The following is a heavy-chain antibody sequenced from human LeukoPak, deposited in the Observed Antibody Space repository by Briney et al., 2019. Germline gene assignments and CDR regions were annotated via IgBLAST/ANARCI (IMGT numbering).Heavy chain of an antibody. D-gene: IGHD6-13*01. Sequence: GASVNVSCKASGGTFSSYAISWVRQAPGQGLEWMGRIIPIFGIANYAQKFQGRVTITADKSTSTAYMELSSLGSEDTAVYYCARVVAAAGLDYWGQGTLVTVSS. CDR3: ARVVAAAGLDY. V-gene: IGHV1-69*04. CDR2: IIPIFGIA. CDR1: GGTFSSYA. J-gene: IGHJ4*02.